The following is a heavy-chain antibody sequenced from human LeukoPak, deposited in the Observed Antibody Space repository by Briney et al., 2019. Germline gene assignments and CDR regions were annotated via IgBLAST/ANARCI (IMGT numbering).Heavy chain of an antibody. V-gene: IGHV4-4*09. CDR3: AKRQGPDSGSYDYFDP. CDR2: IHSNGYT. CDR1: GGSISSYY. D-gene: IGHD1-26*01. Sequence: SETLSLTCTVSGGSISSYYWSWVRQPPGQGLEWIAYIHSNGYTNYSPSLKSRVTISVDTSKNQFSLKVTSVTAADSAVYYCAKRQGPDSGSYDYFDPWGQGTLVIVSS. J-gene: IGHJ5*02.